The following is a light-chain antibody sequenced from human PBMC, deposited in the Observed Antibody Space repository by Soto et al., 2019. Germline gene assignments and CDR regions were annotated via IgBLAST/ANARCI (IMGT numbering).Light chain of an antibody. CDR3: QQYNSYSPT. Sequence: DIQMTQSPSTLSASVGDRVTITCRASQSISSWLAWYQQKPVKAPKLLIYDASSLESGVPSRFSGSGSGTEFTLTISSLQPDDFATYYGQQYNSYSPTFGQGTRLEIK. J-gene: IGKJ5*01. CDR2: DAS. CDR1: QSISSW. V-gene: IGKV1-5*01.